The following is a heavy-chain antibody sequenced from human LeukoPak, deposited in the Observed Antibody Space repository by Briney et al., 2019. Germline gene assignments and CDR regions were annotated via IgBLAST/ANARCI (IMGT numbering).Heavy chain of an antibody. Sequence: GGSLRLSCAASGFPFSSHVLSWVRQAPGKGLEWIAYINHNGEAIYYPDFVKGRFIISRDNAKNSLFLQMNSLRAEDTAVYYCAKDAVATTSYYFDYWGQGTLVTVSS. CDR3: AKDAVATTSYYFDY. CDR1: GFPFSSHV. D-gene: IGHD5-12*01. V-gene: IGHV3-48*01. J-gene: IGHJ4*02. CDR2: INHNGEAI.